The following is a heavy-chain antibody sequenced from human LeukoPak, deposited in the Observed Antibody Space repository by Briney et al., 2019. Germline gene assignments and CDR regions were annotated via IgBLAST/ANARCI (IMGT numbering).Heavy chain of an antibody. V-gene: IGHV3-53*01. Sequence: QPGGSLRLSCAASGFTVNNNYMNWVRQAPGKRLEWVSGIHPGDNTYYADSVKGRFTISRDNSKNTLYLQMNSLRAEDTAVYYCASGYTNGPRVDVWGQGTTVTVSS. J-gene: IGHJ6*02. D-gene: IGHD6-19*01. CDR3: ASGYTNGPRVDV. CDR1: GFTVNNNY. CDR2: IHPGDNT.